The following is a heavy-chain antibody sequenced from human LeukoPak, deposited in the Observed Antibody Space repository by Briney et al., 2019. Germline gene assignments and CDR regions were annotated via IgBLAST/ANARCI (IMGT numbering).Heavy chain of an antibody. CDR3: ARWDYSNHGGAFDI. CDR1: GGSISSSSYY. V-gene: IGHV4-39*01. CDR2: IYYSGST. J-gene: IGHJ3*02. D-gene: IGHD4-11*01. Sequence: PSETLSLTCTVSGGSISSSSYYWGWIRQPPGKGLEWIGSIYYSGSTYYNPSLKSRVTISVDTSKNQFSLKLSSVTAADTAVYYCARWDYSNHGGAFDIWGQGTMVTVSS.